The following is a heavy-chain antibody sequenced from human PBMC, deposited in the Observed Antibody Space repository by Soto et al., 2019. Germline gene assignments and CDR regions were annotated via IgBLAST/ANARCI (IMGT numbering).Heavy chain of an antibody. Sequence: QLQLQESGSGLVKPSQTLSLTCAVSGGSISSGGYSWSWIRQPPGKGLEWIGNIYHSGSTYSNPSLKSRVTISVDRSKNQFSLKLSSVTAADTAVYYCARGLRDSRGYYFDYWGQGTLVTVSS. CDR3: ARGLRDSRGYYFDY. V-gene: IGHV4-30-2*01. CDR1: GGSISSGGYS. D-gene: IGHD3-22*01. CDR2: IYHSGST. J-gene: IGHJ4*02.